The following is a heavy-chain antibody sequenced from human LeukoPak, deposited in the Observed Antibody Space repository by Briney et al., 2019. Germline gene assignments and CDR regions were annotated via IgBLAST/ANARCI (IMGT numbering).Heavy chain of an antibody. Sequence: GGSLRLSCAASGFTVSSNYMSWVRQAPGKGLERVSVIYSGGSTYYADSVKGRFTISRDNSKNTLYLQMNSLRAEDTAVYYCAREAARAAWYWGQGTLVTVSS. D-gene: IGHD6-25*01. CDR2: IYSGGST. CDR1: GFTVSSNY. CDR3: AREAARAAWY. J-gene: IGHJ4*02. V-gene: IGHV3-53*01.